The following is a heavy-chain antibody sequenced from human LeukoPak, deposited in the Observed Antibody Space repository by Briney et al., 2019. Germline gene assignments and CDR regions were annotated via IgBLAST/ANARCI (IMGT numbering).Heavy chain of an antibody. Sequence: SETLSLTCTVSGGSISSYYWSWLRQPAGKGLEWIGRIYTSGSTNYNPSLKSRVTMSVDTSKNQFSLKLSAVTAADTAVYYCAREDTAMEYYFDYWGQGTLVTASS. D-gene: IGHD5-18*01. J-gene: IGHJ4*02. V-gene: IGHV4-4*07. CDR1: GGSISSYY. CDR2: IYTSGST. CDR3: AREDTAMEYYFDY.